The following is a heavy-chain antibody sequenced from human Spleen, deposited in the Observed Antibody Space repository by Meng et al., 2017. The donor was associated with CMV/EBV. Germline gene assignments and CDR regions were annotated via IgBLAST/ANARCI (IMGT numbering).Heavy chain of an antibody. Sequence: GESLKISCAASGFSFSSYGMQWVRQAPGKGLEWVAFIRYDGSNKYYVDSVKGRFTISRDNSKNMLYLQMNSLRVADTAVYYCARGKTHLWSLLDYWGQGTLVTVSS. CDR1: GFSFSSYG. V-gene: IGHV3-30*02. CDR3: ARGKTHLWSLLDY. J-gene: IGHJ4*02. CDR2: IRYDGSNK. D-gene: IGHD5-18*01.